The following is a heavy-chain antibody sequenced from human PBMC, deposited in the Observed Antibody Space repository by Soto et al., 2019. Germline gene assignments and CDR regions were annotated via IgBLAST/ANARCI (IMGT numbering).Heavy chain of an antibody. V-gene: IGHV1-69*06. CDR3: ARTVNMIVVDLDY. J-gene: IGHJ4*02. D-gene: IGHD3-22*01. CDR1: GGTFSSYA. Sequence: AAKVSCKASGGTFSSYAIRWVRQAPGQGLEWMVGIIPIFGTANYAQKFQGRVTITADKSTSTAYMELSSLRSEDTAVYYCARTVNMIVVDLDYWGRGALVTVSS. CDR2: IIPIFGTA.